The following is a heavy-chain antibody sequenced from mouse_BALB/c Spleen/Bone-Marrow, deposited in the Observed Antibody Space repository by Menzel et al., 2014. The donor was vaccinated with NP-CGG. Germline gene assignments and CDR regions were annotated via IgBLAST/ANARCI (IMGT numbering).Heavy chain of an antibody. CDR3: ARGRWYY. CDR2: VNPNIGGS. D-gene: IGHD2-3*01. J-gene: IGHJ2*01. V-gene: IGHV1-22*01. Sequence: VQLQQSGPELVKPGASVKISCKPSGYTFTDYTIHWVKQSQGKSLEWIGRVNPNIGGSNNNQKFKDKAALTVDKSSSTAYMELRSLTSDDSAVYYCARGRWYYWGQGTTLTVSS. CDR1: GYTFTDYT.